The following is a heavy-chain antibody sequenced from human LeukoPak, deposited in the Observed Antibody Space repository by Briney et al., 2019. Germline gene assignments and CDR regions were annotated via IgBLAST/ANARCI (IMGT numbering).Heavy chain of an antibody. J-gene: IGHJ4*02. V-gene: IGHV3-53*01. CDR2: IYSGGST. D-gene: IGHD1-1*01. CDR1: GFSVTRNY. CDR3: ARNNED. Sequence: GGSLRLSCAASGFSVTRNYMTWVRQAPGKGLEWVSVIYSGGSTYYADSVKGRFTISRDNSKNTLYLQMNSLRAEDTAVYYCARNNEDWGQGTLVTVSS.